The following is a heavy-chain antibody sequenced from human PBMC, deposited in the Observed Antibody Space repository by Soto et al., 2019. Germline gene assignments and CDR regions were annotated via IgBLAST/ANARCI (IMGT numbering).Heavy chain of an antibody. CDR1: GEAFSRDA. CDR2: SIPIFGTA. CDR3: ASVNSGSYGY. J-gene: IGHJ4*02. D-gene: IGHD1-26*01. V-gene: IGHV1-69*01. Sequence: SVKGDCKGAGEAFSRDAIGWGRQAPGQGLEWMGGSIPIFGTANYAQKFQGRVTITADESTSTAYMELSSLRSEDTAVDYCASVNSGSYGYWGQGTFVTVSS.